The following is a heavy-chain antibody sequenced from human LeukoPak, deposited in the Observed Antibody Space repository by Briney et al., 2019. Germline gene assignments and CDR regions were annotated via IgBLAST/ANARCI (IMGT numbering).Heavy chain of an antibody. D-gene: IGHD3-10*01. J-gene: IGHJ5*02. Sequence: GGSLRLSCAVSGFTFSSYGMHWVRQAPGKGLEWVAVISYGGSNKYYADSVKGRFTISRDNSKNTLYLQMNSLRAEDTAVYYCAKEMVRGVRLLDPWGQGTLVTVSS. V-gene: IGHV3-30*18. CDR1: GFTFSSYG. CDR2: ISYGGSNK. CDR3: AKEMVRGVRLLDP.